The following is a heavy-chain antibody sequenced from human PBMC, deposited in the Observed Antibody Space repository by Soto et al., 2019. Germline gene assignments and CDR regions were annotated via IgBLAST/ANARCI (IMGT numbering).Heavy chain of an antibody. D-gene: IGHD6-13*01. Sequence: PSETLSLTCAVYGGSFSGYYWSWIRQPPGKGLEWIGEINHSGSTNYNPSLKSRVTISVDTSKNQFSLKLSSVTAADTAVYYCRGSSWYYFDYWGQGTLVTVSS. CDR1: GGSFSGYY. V-gene: IGHV4-34*01. J-gene: IGHJ4*02. CDR3: RGSSWYYFDY. CDR2: INHSGST.